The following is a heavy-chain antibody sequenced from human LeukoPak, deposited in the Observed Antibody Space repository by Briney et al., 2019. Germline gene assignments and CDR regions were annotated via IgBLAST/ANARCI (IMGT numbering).Heavy chain of an antibody. CDR1: GFTVSSNY. CDR3: ARAKGLDP. V-gene: IGHV3-7*01. J-gene: IGHJ5*02. CDR2: IKEDGSEK. Sequence: GGSLRLSCAASGFTVSSNYMTWVRQAPGKGLEWVANIKEDGSEKYYVDSAKGRFTISRDNAKNSLYLQMNSLRAEDTAVYYCARAKGLDPWGQGTLVTVSS.